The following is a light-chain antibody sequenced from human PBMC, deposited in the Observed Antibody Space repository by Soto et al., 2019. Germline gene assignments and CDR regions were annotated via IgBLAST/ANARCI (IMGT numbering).Light chain of an antibody. Sequence: DIQMTQSPSSLSASVGDRVTITCRASQSISSYLNWYQQKPGKAPKLLIYAASSLHSGVPSRFSGSGSGTEFTLTISSLQPDDSATYYCQQYESYSWTFGQGTKVDIK. CDR2: AAS. CDR1: QSISSY. J-gene: IGKJ1*01. V-gene: IGKV1-39*01. CDR3: QQYESYSWT.